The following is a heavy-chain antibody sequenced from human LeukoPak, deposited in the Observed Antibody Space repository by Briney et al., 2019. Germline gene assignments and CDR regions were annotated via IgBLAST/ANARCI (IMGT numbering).Heavy chain of an antibody. D-gene: IGHD3-10*01. J-gene: IGHJ4*02. Sequence: ASVTVSCKASGYTFTGYYMHWVRQAPGQGLEWMGWINPNSGGTNYAQKFQGRVTMTRDTSISTAYMELSRLRSDDTAVYYCARGRITMVRGVTIAIYWGQGTLVTVSS. CDR3: ARGRITMVRGVTIAIY. CDR1: GYTFTGYY. V-gene: IGHV1-2*02. CDR2: INPNSGGT.